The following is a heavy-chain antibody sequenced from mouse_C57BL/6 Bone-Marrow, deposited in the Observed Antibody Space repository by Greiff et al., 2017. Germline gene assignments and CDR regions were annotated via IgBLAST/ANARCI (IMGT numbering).Heavy chain of an antibody. J-gene: IGHJ1*03. D-gene: IGHD1-1*01. CDR1: GYAFSSSW. CDR3: ASPITTVVARSYWYFDV. Sequence: VQLQQSGPELVKPGASVKISCKASGYAFSSSWMNWVKQRPGKGLEWIGRIYPGDGDTNYNGKFKGKATLTADKSSSTAYMHLSSLTAEDSAVYFCASPITTVVARSYWYFDVWGTGTTVTVSS. V-gene: IGHV1-82*01. CDR2: IYPGDGDT.